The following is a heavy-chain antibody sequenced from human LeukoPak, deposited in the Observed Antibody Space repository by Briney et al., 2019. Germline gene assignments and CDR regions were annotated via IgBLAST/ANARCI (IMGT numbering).Heavy chain of an antibody. CDR3: ASSALSYYDLWSGNNWFDP. CDR2: IYYSGST. CDR1: GGSISSYY. Sequence: PSETLSLTCTVSGGSISSYYWSWIRLPPGKGLEWIGYIYYSGSTNYNPSLKSRVTISVDTSKNQFSLKLSSVTAADTAVYYCASSALSYYDLWSGNNWFDPWGQGTLVTVSS. V-gene: IGHV4-59*01. D-gene: IGHD3-3*01. J-gene: IGHJ5*02.